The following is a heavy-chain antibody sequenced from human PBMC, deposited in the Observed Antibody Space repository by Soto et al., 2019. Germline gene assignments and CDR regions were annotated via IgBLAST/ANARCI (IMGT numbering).Heavy chain of an antibody. CDR3: AGEHAIADLFYLGGALDV. CDR2: IIPIFGSA. CDR1: GGTFSSYA. D-gene: IGHD2-21*01. J-gene: IGHJ6*02. V-gene: IGHV1-69*06. Sequence: SVKVSCKASGGTFSSYAINWVRQAPGQGLEWMGGIIPIFGSANYPQKFQGRVTITADKSTSTAYMDLSSLRSEDTAVYYCAGEHAIADLFYLGGALDVWGQGTMVTVSS.